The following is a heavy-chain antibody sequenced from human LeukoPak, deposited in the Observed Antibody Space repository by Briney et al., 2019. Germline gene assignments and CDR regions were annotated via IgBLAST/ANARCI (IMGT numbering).Heavy chain of an antibody. CDR2: ISDSAATT. CDR1: GFTFSSYA. D-gene: IGHD4-11*01. J-gene: IGHJ4*02. CDR3: AKGGRAVSTTYYFDY. Sequence: GASLRLSCAASGFTFSSYAMTWVRQAPGKGLEWVSIISDSAATTFYADSVKGRFTISRDNSKNTLYLQVNSLRAEDTAEYYCAKGGRAVSTTYYFDYWGQGTLVTVSS. V-gene: IGHV3-23*01.